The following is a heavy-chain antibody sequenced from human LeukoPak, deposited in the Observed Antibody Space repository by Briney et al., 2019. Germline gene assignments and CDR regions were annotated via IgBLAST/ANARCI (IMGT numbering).Heavy chain of an antibody. V-gene: IGHV4-4*07. J-gene: IGHJ4*02. D-gene: IGHD4-23*01. CDR2: INTSGST. CDR1: GGSFSGYF. Sequence: SETLSLTCAVYGGSFSGYFWSWIRQPAGKGLEWIGRINTSGSTNCNPSLKSRVTTSVDTSKNQFSLKLTSVTGADTAVYYCAGEIVTSGGNSRALDYWGQGTLVTVSS. CDR3: AGEIVTSGGNSRALDY.